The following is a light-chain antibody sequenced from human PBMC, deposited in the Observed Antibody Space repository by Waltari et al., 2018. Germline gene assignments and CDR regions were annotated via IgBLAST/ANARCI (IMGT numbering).Light chain of an antibody. J-gene: IGKJ4*01. Sequence: EIVLTQSPATLSLSPGERATLSCRASQSVSSNLAWYQQKPGQAPRLLIYDASNRATGSPARFSGSGSGTDFTLTISSLEPEDFALYYCQHRSNWPLTFGGGTKVEIK. CDR3: QHRSNWPLT. V-gene: IGKV3-11*01. CDR1: QSVSSN. CDR2: DAS.